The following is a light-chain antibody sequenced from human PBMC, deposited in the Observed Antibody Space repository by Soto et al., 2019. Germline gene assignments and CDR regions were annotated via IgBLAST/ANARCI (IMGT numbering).Light chain of an antibody. J-gene: IGKJ1*01. CDR3: HKSYSATWT. V-gene: IGKV1-39*01. CDR1: QSISRY. Sequence: DIQVTQSPSSLSASVGDRVTITCRASQSISRYLNWYRQKPGRAPNLLIYAASNLQSGVPSRFSGSGSGTDFTLTISSLQPGDFSTYYCHKSYSATWTFGQGTKVEIK. CDR2: AAS.